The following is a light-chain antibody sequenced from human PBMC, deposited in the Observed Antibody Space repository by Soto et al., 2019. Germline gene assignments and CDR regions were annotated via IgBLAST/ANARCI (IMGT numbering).Light chain of an antibody. Sequence: DIQITQSPSTLSASVGDRVTITCRASQSISSWLAWYQQKPGKAPKLLIYAASSLQSGVPSRFSGSGSATDFTLTISSLQPEDFATYYCQQSGAFGQGTRLEIK. CDR2: AAS. CDR3: QQSGA. J-gene: IGKJ5*01. V-gene: IGKV1-39*01. CDR1: QSISSW.